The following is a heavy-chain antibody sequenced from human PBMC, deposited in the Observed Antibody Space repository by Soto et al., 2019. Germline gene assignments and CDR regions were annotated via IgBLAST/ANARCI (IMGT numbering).Heavy chain of an antibody. CDR1: GYTFTSYA. Sequence: ASVKVSCKASGYTFTSYAMHWVRQAPGQRLEWMGWINAGNGNTEYSQKFQGRVTINRDTSANTAYMELRSLRFEDTAVYFCARDCSGATCYVGAFDFWGQGTKVTVSS. V-gene: IGHV1-3*01. D-gene: IGHD2-15*01. CDR3: ARDCSGATCYVGAFDF. J-gene: IGHJ3*01. CDR2: INAGNGNT.